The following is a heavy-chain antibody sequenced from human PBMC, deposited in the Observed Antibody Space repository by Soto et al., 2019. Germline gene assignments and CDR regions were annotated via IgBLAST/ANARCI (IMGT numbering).Heavy chain of an antibody. CDR3: AKDDNHGDYVWGYFDY. J-gene: IGHJ4*02. V-gene: IGHV3-23*01. Sequence: EVQLLESWGCLVQPGGSLRLACAASGFTFSSYAMSWVRQAPGKGLEWVSAISGSGGSTYYADSVKGRFTISRDNSKNTLYLQMNSLRAEDTAVYYCAKDDNHGDYVWGYFDYWGQGTLVTVSS. CDR2: ISGSGGST. CDR1: GFTFSSYA. D-gene: IGHD4-17*01.